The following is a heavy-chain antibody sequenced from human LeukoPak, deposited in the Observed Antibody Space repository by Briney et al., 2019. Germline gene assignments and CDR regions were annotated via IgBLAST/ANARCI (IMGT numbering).Heavy chain of an antibody. Sequence: GGSLRLSCAGSGFTFRSYGMTWVRQAPGKGLEWVSAISGRGGSTYYADSVKGRFTISRDNSKNTLYLQMNSLRAEDTAVYYCARLMTAVVIDPCLDYWGQGTLVTVSS. CDR2: ISGRGGST. CDR1: GFTFRSYG. V-gene: IGHV3-23*01. D-gene: IGHD4-23*01. J-gene: IGHJ4*02. CDR3: ARLMTAVVIDPCLDY.